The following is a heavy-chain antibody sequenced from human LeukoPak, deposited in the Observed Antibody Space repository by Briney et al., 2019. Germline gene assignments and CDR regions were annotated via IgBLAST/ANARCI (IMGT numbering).Heavy chain of an antibody. CDR3: AGGYDSRALFGY. CDR2: IKQDGSEK. V-gene: IGHV3-7*04. Sequence: GGSLRLSCADSGFTFTRYWMSWVRRAPGRGLEWVAYIKQDGSEKEYVDSVKGRFTISRDNARNSVYLQMNSLRAEDTAVYYCAGGYDSRALFGYWGQGTLVTVSS. J-gene: IGHJ4*02. CDR1: GFTFTRYW. D-gene: IGHD3-22*01.